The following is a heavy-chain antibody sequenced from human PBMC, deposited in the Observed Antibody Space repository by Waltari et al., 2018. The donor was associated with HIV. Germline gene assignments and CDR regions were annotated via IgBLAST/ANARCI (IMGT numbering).Heavy chain of an antibody. CDR2: FEPEDGET. Sequence: QVQLVQSGAEVRKPGAPVTVPCKVSGHNLIELPMHWVRQAPAKGLEWMGGFEPEDGETIYAQNFQGRVTMTEDTSADTAYMELSSLRSEDTAMYYCATVVERQLVPYFWGQGTLVTVSS. J-gene: IGHJ4*02. V-gene: IGHV1-24*01. CDR3: ATVVERQLVPYF. CDR1: GHNLIELP. D-gene: IGHD6-13*01.